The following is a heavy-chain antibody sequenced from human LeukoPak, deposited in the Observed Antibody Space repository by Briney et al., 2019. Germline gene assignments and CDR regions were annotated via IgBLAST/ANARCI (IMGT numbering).Heavy chain of an antibody. D-gene: IGHD3-10*01. CDR1: GGSISSSSYY. J-gene: IGHJ4*02. Sequence: PSETLSLTCTVSGGSISSSSYYWGWIRQPPGKGLEWIGSIYYSGSTYYNPSLKSRVTISVDTSKNQFSLKLSSVTAADTAVYYCARRGRWFGKYYFDYWGQGTLVTVSS. CDR2: IYYSGST. CDR3: ARRGRWFGKYYFDY. V-gene: IGHV4-39*01.